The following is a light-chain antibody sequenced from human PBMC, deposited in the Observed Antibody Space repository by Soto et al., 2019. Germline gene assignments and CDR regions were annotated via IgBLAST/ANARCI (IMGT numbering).Light chain of an antibody. CDR3: QQYNNWPPWT. CDR2: GAF. V-gene: IGKV3-15*01. Sequence: IVMTQSPATLSVSPGERATLSCRASQSVGTSLAWYQQKLGQAPRLLIYGAFIRATDVPVRFGGSVSGTEFTLTISSLQSEDFAVYYCQQYNNWPPWTFGQETKVDIK. J-gene: IGKJ1*01. CDR1: QSVGTS.